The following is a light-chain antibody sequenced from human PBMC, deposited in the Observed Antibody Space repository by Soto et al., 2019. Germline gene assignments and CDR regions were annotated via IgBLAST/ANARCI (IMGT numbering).Light chain of an antibody. CDR1: QSVSNDF. CDR3: KKDRDKPPRA. V-gene: IGKV3-20*01. CDR2: GAS. Sequence: EIVLTQSPGILSLSPGERATLSCRASQSVSNDFLAWYQQKPGQAPRLLIYGASTRATDVPDRFSGSGSAADLAQPSWSMAIEDIAGYHCKKDRDKPPRAFSHGTNVDIK. J-gene: IGKJ1*01.